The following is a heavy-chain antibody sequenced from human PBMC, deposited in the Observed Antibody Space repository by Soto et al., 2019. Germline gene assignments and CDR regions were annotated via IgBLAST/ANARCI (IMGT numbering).Heavy chain of an antibody. V-gene: IGHV4-59*08. J-gene: IGHJ4*02. CDR3: ARRYGVYFDY. CDR2: IYYSGST. CDR1: GGSISSYY. D-gene: IGHD4-17*01. Sequence: SETLSLTCTVSGGSISSYYWSWIRQPPGKGLEWIGYIYYSGSTNYNPSLKSRVTISVDTSKDQFSLKLSSVTAADTAVYYCARRYGVYFDYWGQGTLVTVSS.